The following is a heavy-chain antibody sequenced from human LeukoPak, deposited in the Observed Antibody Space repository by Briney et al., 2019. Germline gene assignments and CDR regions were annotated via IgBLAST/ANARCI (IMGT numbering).Heavy chain of an antibody. J-gene: IGHJ4*02. CDR1: GGSISSYY. CDR3: ARGMYSSFDY. D-gene: IGHD3-22*01. V-gene: IGHV4-59*01. CDR2: IYYSGST. Sequence: SETLSLTCTVSGGSISSYYWSWIRQPPGKGLEWIGYIYYSGSTNYNPSLKSRVTISVDTSKNQFSLKLTSVTAADTAVYYCARGMYSSFDYWGQGTLVTVSS.